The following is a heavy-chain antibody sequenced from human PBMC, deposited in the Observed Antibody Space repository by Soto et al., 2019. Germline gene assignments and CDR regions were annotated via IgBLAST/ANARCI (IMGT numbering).Heavy chain of an antibody. CDR1: GFTFGDYA. D-gene: IGHD3-9*01. Sequence: GESLKISCTASGFTFGDYAMSWFRQAPGKGLEWVGFIRSKAYGGTTEYAGFVKGRFTISRDDSKSIAYLQMNSLKTEDTAVYYCTRDILRYFDWFPYYYYMDVWSKGTTVTVSS. CDR3: TRDILRYFDWFPYYYYMDV. J-gene: IGHJ6*03. V-gene: IGHV3-49*03. CDR2: IRSKAYGGTT.